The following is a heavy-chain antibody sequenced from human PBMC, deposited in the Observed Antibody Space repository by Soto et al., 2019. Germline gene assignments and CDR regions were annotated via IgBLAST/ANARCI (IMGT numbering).Heavy chain of an antibody. J-gene: IGHJ4*02. Sequence: PGGSLRLSCAASGFTFSSYAMSWVRQAPGKGLEWVSAISGSGGSTYYADSVKGRFTISRDNSKNTLYLQMNSLRAEDTAVYYWAKSVGSGWYYFDYWGQGTLVTVSS. D-gene: IGHD6-19*01. CDR1: GFTFSSYA. V-gene: IGHV3-23*01. CDR3: AKSVGSGWYYFDY. CDR2: ISGSGGST.